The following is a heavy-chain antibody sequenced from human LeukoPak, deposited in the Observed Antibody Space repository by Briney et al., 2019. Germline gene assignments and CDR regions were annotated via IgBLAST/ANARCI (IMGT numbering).Heavy chain of an antibody. Sequence: ASVKVYCKASGYTFTSYDICWLRQEPGPGLEWMGWITAYNGNTNYAQKLQGRVTMTTDTSTSTAYMELRSLRSDDTAVYYCARGNNYGAPYYYYYMDVWDKGTTVTVSS. CDR2: ITAYNGNT. J-gene: IGHJ6*03. D-gene: IGHD4-11*01. CDR1: GYTFTSYD. CDR3: ARGNNYGAPYYYYYMDV. V-gene: IGHV1-18*01.